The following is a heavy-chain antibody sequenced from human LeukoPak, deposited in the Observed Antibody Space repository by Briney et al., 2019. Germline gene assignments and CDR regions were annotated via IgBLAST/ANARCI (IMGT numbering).Heavy chain of an antibody. V-gene: IGHV3-11*04. CDR2: ISASGAVP. D-gene: IGHD3-22*01. Sequence: GSLILPCASSGFRFDSFYMGWIRQVPGKGLDYIALISASGAVPYYAESVKGRFTISRDNAKNSVSLQMNSLSADDTAVYYCARSLIVASEDYWGQGTLVTVSS. CDR1: GFRFDSFY. J-gene: IGHJ4*02. CDR3: ARSLIVASEDY.